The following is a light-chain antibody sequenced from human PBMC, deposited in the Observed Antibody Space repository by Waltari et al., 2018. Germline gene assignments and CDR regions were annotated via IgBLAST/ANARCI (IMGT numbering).Light chain of an antibody. CDR1: SSDAGNYNF. Sequence: QSALTQPRSVSGSPGQSVTISCSGTSSDAGNYNFVSWCQQPPGDAPKLLIYDVVKRPSGVPDRFSGSKSGNTASLTISGLQTEDEADYYCCSYAGSYTVVFGGGTQLTVL. J-gene: IGLJ7*01. CDR2: DVV. CDR3: CSYAGSYTVV. V-gene: IGLV2-11*01.